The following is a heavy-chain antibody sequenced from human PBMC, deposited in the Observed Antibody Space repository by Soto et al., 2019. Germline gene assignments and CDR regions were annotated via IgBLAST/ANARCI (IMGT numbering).Heavy chain of an antibody. CDR3: ARALERGLGYSYGTNWFDP. D-gene: IGHD5-18*01. CDR2: IYYSGST. Sequence: QVQLQESGPGLVKPSQTLSLTCTVSGGSISSGGYYWSWIRQHPGKGLEWIGYIYYSGSTYYNPSLKSRVTISVDTSKNQFSLKLSSVTAADTAVYYCARALERGLGYSYGTNWFDPWGQGTLVTVSS. J-gene: IGHJ5*02. CDR1: GGSISSGGYY. V-gene: IGHV4-31*03.